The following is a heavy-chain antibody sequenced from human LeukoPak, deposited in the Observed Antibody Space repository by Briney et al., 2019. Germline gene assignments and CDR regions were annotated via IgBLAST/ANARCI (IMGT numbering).Heavy chain of an antibody. V-gene: IGHV1-2*02. CDR2: INPNSGGT. CDR3: ARDCSSTSCYGHYDY. Sequence: GASVKVSCKASVYTFTGYYMHWVRQAPGQGLEWMGWINPNSGGTNYAQKFQGRVTMTRDTSISTAYMELSRLRSDDTAVYYCARDCSSTSCYGHYDYWGQGTLVTVSS. J-gene: IGHJ4*02. CDR1: VYTFTGYY. D-gene: IGHD2-2*01.